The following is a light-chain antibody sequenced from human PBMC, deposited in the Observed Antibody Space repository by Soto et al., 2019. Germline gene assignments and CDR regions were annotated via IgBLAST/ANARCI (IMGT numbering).Light chain of an antibody. Sequence: EIVLTQSPATLSLSPGDRATLYCRASQSVSNYLAWYQQKPGQAPRLLIYDASNRASGIPARFSGSGSGTDLTLTIRSLDPEDFAVYYCQQRSNWPQFTFGGGTTVEIK. CDR2: DAS. J-gene: IGKJ4*01. CDR1: QSVSNY. CDR3: QQRSNWPQFT. V-gene: IGKV3-11*01.